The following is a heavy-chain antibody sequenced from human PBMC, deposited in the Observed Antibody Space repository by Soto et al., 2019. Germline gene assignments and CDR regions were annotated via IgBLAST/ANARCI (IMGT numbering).Heavy chain of an antibody. J-gene: IGHJ5*02. CDR1: GGSISSYY. CDR2: IYTSGST. V-gene: IGHV4-4*07. Sequence: SETLSLTCTVSGGSISSYYWSWIRQPAGKGLEWIGRIYTSGSTNYNPSLKSRVTMSVDTSKNRFSLKLSSVTAADTAVYYCARATAGYYSLSNWFDPWGQGTLVTSPQ. CDR3: ARATAGYYSLSNWFDP. D-gene: IGHD3-9*01.